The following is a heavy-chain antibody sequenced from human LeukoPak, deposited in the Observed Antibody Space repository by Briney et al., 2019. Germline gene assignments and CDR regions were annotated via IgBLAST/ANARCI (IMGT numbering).Heavy chain of an antibody. D-gene: IGHD5-12*01. J-gene: IGHJ6*02. CDR1: GFTFDDYA. CDR2: ISWNSGSI. V-gene: IGHV3-9*01. CDR3: AKGGRDYYYYGMDV. Sequence: GGFLRLSCAASGFTFDDYAMHWVRQAPGKGLEWVSGISWNSGSIGYADSVKGRFTISRDNAKNSLYLQMNSLRAEDTALYYCAKGGRDYYYYGMDVWGQGTTVTVSS.